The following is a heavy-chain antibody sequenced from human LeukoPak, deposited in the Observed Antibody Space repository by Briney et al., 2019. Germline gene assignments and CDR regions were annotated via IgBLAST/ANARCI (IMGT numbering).Heavy chain of an antibody. V-gene: IGHV4-31*03. CDR1: GLSISSGGYY. J-gene: IGHJ6*02. D-gene: IGHD4-11*01. Sequence: SETLSLTCTVSGLSISSGGYYWSWLRQHPVKGLEWIGYISFSGSTYYSPSLKSRVTISSDTSKDHFSLSLSSVTAADTAVYYCATSYGNRNYFYGLDPWGQGTTVTVSS. CDR2: ISFSGST. CDR3: ATSYGNRNYFYGLDP.